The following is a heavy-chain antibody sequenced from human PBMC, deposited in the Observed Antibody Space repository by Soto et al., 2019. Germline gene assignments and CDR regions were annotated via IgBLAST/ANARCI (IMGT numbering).Heavy chain of an antibody. J-gene: IGHJ5*02. Sequence: QVQLQESGPGLVKPSETLSLTCTVSGGSISSAGYCWSWIRQHPGRGLEWIGYMYYSGITYYNPSLVSRVTMSVDMSKNQFSLKLFSVTAADTAVYYCARGAIVKRVGNGFDPWGQGTLVTVSS. CDR1: GGSISSAGYC. D-gene: IGHD1-26*01. CDR2: MYYSGIT. V-gene: IGHV4-31*03. CDR3: ARGAIVKRVGNGFDP.